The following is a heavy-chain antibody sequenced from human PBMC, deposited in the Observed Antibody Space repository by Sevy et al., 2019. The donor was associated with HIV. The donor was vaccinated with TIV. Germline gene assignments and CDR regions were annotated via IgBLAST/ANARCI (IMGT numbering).Heavy chain of an antibody. CDR3: AKTRYHYHISGFFGGTFVPDY. J-gene: IGHJ4*01. CDR1: GFTFSNYG. CDR2: ISFDGSDK. Sequence: GGSLRLSCAASGFTFSNYGIHWVRQAPGKGLEWLAFISFDGSDKYYADSVKGRFTISREDSKNTLYLHLISLRVEVQAVYYCAKTRYHYHISGFFGGTFVPDYWGQGTMVTVSS. V-gene: IGHV3-30*18. D-gene: IGHD3-22*01.